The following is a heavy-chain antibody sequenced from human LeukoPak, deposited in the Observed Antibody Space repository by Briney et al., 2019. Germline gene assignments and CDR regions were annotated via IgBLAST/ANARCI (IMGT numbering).Heavy chain of an antibody. D-gene: IGHD2-15*01. CDR2: ISGSDDGT. J-gene: IGHJ4*02. Sequence: AGSLSLSCAASGFTFSTYAMSWVRQIPGKGLEWVSAISGSDDGTYYADAVKGRFTISRDNSRNTLYLQMNTLRAEDTAVYFCAKSPVSSCRGSFCYPFDYWGQGNLVTVSS. CDR1: GFTFSTYA. CDR3: AKSPVSSCRGSFCYPFDY. V-gene: IGHV3-23*01.